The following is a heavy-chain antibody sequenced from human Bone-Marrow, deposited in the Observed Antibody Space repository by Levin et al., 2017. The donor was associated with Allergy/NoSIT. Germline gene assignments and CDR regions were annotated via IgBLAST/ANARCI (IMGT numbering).Heavy chain of an antibody. Sequence: SCAASGFTFSSYWMHWVRQAPGKGLVWVSRINSDGSSTSYADSVKGRFTISRDNATNTLYLQMNSLRAEDTAVYYCARVYCSSTSCNPREGNWFDPWGQGTLVTVSS. CDR2: INSDGSST. CDR3: ARVYCSSTSCNPREGNWFDP. CDR1: GFTFSSYW. J-gene: IGHJ5*02. V-gene: IGHV3-74*01. D-gene: IGHD2-2*01.